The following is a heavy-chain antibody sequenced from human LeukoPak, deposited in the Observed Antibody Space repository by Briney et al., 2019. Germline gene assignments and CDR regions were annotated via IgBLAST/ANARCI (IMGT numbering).Heavy chain of an antibody. CDR2: FDPEDGET. J-gene: IGHJ3*02. D-gene: IGHD3-10*01. Sequence: ASVKVSCKASGYTFTSYYMHWVRQAPGKGLEWMGGFDPEDGETIYAQKFQGRVTMTEDTSTDTAYMELSSLRSEDTAVYYCARDLGDPPHDAFDIWGQGTMVTVSS. CDR1: GYTFTSYY. CDR3: ARDLGDPPHDAFDI. V-gene: IGHV1-24*01.